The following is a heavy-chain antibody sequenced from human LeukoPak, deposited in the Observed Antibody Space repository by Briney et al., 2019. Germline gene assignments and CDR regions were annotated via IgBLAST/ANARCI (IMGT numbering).Heavy chain of an antibody. V-gene: IGHV3-30*18. CDR1: GFSLRSYG. CDR2: ISFDGSNE. CDR3: AKDLAEMHEWEPEGELIDY. Sequence: PGGSLRLSCAASGFSLRSYGMHWFRQPPGKGLEWVAVISFDGSNEYYGDSVKGRFTISRDNSKNRLYLQMNSLRAEDSAVYYCAKDLAEMHEWEPEGELIDYWGQGTLVTVSS. D-gene: IGHD1-26*01. J-gene: IGHJ4*02.